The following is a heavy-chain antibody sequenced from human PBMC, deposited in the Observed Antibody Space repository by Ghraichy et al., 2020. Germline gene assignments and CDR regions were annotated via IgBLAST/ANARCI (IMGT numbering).Heavy chain of an antibody. CDR3: ARAARAYYYDSSGSGYFDY. V-gene: IGHV1-8*01. CDR1: GYTFTSYD. D-gene: IGHD3-22*01. J-gene: IGHJ4*02. CDR2: MNPNSGNT. Sequence: ASVKVSCKASGYTFTSYDINWVRQATGQGLEWMGWMNPNSGNTGYAQKFQGRVTMTRNTSISTAYMELSSLRSEDTAVYYCARAARAYYYDSSGSGYFDYWGQGTLVNVSS.